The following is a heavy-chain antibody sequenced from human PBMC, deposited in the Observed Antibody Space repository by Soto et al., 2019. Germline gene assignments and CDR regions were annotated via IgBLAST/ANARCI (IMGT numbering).Heavy chain of an antibody. CDR3: AREKFYYGSGSASWFDP. CDR1: GGSISTYY. CDR2: ISNSGST. D-gene: IGHD3-10*01. V-gene: IGHV4-4*08. J-gene: IGHJ5*02. Sequence: QVQLQESGPGLVKPSETLSLICTVSGGSISTYYWTWIRQPPGKGLEWIGYISNSGSTNYNPSLKSRVTVSLDTSKNHFSLRLTSVTAADTAVYYCAREKFYYGSGSASWFDPWGQGTLVTVSS.